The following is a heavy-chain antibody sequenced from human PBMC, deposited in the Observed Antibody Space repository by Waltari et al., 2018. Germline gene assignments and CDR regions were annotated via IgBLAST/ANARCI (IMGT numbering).Heavy chain of an antibody. Sequence: QVQLQESGPGLVKPSETLSLTCTVSGGSISSHYWIWIRQPPGKGLEWIGYIYYSGSTNYNPSLKSRVTISVDTSKNQFSLKLSSVTAADTAVYYCARDGAYSSGWGHDDAFDIWGQGTMVTVSS. J-gene: IGHJ3*02. CDR3: ARDGAYSSGWGHDDAFDI. D-gene: IGHD6-19*01. CDR1: GGSISSHY. CDR2: IYYSGST. V-gene: IGHV4-59*11.